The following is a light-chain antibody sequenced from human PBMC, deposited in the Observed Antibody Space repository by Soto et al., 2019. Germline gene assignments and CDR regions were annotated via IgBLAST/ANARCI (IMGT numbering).Light chain of an antibody. CDR2: GDN. CDR3: QSYDISRHNYG. V-gene: IGLV1-40*01. CDR1: TSHIGAPYD. Sequence: QCVLTQPPSVSGTPGQRVSISCTGSTSHIGAPYDVHWYQHLPGTAPKLLIYGDNNRPSGVPDRFSGSKSGTSASLAITRLQAEDEADYYCQSYDISRHNYGFGTGTKVTVL. J-gene: IGLJ1*01.